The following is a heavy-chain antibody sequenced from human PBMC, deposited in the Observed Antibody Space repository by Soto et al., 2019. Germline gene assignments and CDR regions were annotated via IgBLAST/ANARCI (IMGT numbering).Heavy chain of an antibody. Sequence: ASVNVSCKASGYTFTSYYMHWVRQAPGQGLEWMGRINPYSGNTNYAQKLQGRVTMTTDTSTSTAYMELRSLRSDDTAVYYCAVIAVAGHDAFDIWGQGTMVTVSS. CDR2: INPYSGNT. J-gene: IGHJ3*02. CDR1: GYTFTSYY. CDR3: AVIAVAGHDAFDI. V-gene: IGHV1-18*04. D-gene: IGHD6-19*01.